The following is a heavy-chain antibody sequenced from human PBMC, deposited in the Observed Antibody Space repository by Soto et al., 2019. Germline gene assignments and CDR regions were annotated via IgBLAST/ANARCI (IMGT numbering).Heavy chain of an antibody. Sequence: QVQLAQSGTEVKKAGASEKVSCKTSGYIFTRYYIHWVRQAAGQGLEWIGIIDPSGGTTTYPQKFQGRVTMTRDTSASTVYMEPSSLRSEDTAVYYCARGPATAPDAYWGLGTLVTVSS. CDR1: GYIFTRYY. CDR2: IDPSGGTT. D-gene: IGHD2-2*01. J-gene: IGHJ4*02. V-gene: IGHV1-46*01. CDR3: ARGPATAPDAY.